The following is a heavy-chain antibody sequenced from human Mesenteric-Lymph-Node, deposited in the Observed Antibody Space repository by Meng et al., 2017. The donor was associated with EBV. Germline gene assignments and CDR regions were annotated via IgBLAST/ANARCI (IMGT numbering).Heavy chain of an antibody. V-gene: IGHV1-69*01. J-gene: IGHJ4*02. CDR2: IIPSFGTT. D-gene: IGHD3-9*01. CDR3: ARDRVASSDILTGHLLLEY. CDR1: GGTFSNYG. Sequence: VRRVESGADGKKPGASVKVSCPSSGGTFSNYGISWVRQAPGQGLEWMGVIIPSFGTTHFAQKFQGRVTITADESTSTAYMELSSLRSEDTALYYCARDRVASSDILTGHLLLEYWGQGTLVTVSS.